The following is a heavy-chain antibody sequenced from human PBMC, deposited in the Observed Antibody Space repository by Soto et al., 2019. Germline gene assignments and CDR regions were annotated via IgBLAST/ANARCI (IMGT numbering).Heavy chain of an antibody. D-gene: IGHD4-17*01. CDR1: GGSINSGGYY. CDR3: ARVPAPRNTATDEYYFDY. V-gene: IGHV4-31*03. J-gene: IGHJ4*02. Sequence: QVQLQESGPGLVKPSQTLSLTCTVSGGSINSGGYYWSWIRQHPGKGLEWIGYIYYSGSTYYNPSLKSRVTISVDTSKFQYSLKLSPVTAAATAVYYCARVPAPRNTATDEYYFDYWGQGTLVTVSS. CDR2: IYYSGST.